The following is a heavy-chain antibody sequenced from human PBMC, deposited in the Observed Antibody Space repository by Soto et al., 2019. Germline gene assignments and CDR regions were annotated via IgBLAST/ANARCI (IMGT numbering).Heavy chain of an antibody. V-gene: IGHV3-30*18. D-gene: IGHD1-26*01. Sequence: PGGSLRLSCAASGFTFSSYGMHWVRQAPGKGLEWVAVISYDGSNKYYADSVKGRFTISRDNSKNTLYLQMNSLRAEDTAVYYCAKGGGSYSLDYWGQGTLVTVSS. CDR3: AKGGGSYSLDY. J-gene: IGHJ4*02. CDR1: GFTFSSYG. CDR2: ISYDGSNK.